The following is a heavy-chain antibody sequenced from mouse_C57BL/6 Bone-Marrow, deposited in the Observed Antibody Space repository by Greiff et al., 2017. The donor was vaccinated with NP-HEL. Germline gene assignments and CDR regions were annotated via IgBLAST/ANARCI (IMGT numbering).Heavy chain of an antibody. D-gene: IGHD1-1*01. CDR1: GYTFTSYW. CDR2: IYPSDSET. J-gene: IGHJ2*01. CDR3: ASGSYYGSTYFDY. Sequence: QVQLQQPGAELVRPGSSVKLPCKASGYTFTSYWMDWVKQRPGQGLEWIGNIYPSDSETHYNQKFKDKATLTVDKSSSTAYMQLSSLTSEDSAVYYCASGSYYGSTYFDYWGQGTTLTVSS. V-gene: IGHV1-61*01.